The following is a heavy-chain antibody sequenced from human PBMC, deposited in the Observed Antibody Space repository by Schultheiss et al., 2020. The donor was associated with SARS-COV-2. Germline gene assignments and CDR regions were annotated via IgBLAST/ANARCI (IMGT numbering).Heavy chain of an antibody. V-gene: IGHV1-2*06. CDR3: ARNQDILTGYPNSLDY. CDR1: GYTFTSYY. Sequence: ASVKVSCKASGYTFTSYYMHWVRQAPGQGLEWMGRINPNSGGTNYAQKFQGRVTMTRDTSISTAYMELSRLRSDDTAVYYCARNQDILTGYPNSLDYWGQGTLVTGSS. D-gene: IGHD3-9*01. J-gene: IGHJ4*02. CDR2: INPNSGGT.